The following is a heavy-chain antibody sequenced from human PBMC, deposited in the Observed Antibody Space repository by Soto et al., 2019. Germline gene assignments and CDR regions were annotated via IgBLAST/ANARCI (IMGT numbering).Heavy chain of an antibody. J-gene: IGHJ4*02. CDR3: ARSVTYYYDSSGYPDTRFDY. V-gene: IGHV3-7*01. Sequence: GGSLRLSCAASGFTFSSYWMSWVRQAPGKGLEWVANIKQDGSEKYYVDSVKGRFTISRDNAKNSLYLQMNSLRAEDTAVYYCARSVTYYYDSSGYPDTRFDYWGQGTLVTVSS. D-gene: IGHD3-22*01. CDR2: IKQDGSEK. CDR1: GFTFSSYW.